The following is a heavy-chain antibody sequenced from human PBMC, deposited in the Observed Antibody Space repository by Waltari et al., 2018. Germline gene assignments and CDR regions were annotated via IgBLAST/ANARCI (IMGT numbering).Heavy chain of an antibody. V-gene: IGHV3-74*01. Sequence: EVQLLESGGGLVKPGGSLRLSCAASEFTFRDSWMHWVRQAPGKGLVWIALIKTDGSSKIYADSGKGRFTISRDNANNTLYLQVNSLREEDTAIYYCASNGSGSYYNLWGQGTLVTVSS. CDR2: IKTDGSSK. J-gene: IGHJ4*02. D-gene: IGHD3-10*01. CDR3: ASNGSGSYYNL. CDR1: EFTFRDSW.